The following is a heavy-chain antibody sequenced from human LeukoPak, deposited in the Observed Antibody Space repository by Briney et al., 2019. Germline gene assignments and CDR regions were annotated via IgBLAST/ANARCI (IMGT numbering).Heavy chain of an antibody. CDR2: ISSSSSTI. J-gene: IGHJ4*02. CDR1: GFTFSSYS. D-gene: IGHD3-10*01. V-gene: IGHV3-48*02. Sequence: GGSLRLSCAASGFTFSSYSMNWVRQAPGKGLEWVSYISSSSSTIYYADSVKGRFTISRDNAKNSLYLQMNSLRDEDTAVHYCARGAITMVRGVIIFDYWGQGTLSPSPQ. CDR3: ARGAITMVRGVIIFDY.